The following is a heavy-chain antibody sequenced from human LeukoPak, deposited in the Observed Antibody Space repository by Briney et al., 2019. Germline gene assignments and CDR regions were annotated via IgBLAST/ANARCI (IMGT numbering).Heavy chain of an antibody. J-gene: IGHJ4*02. D-gene: IGHD5-18*01. V-gene: IGHV4-4*09. Sequence: SETLSLTCTVSGGSISSYYWSWIRQPAGKGLEWIGYIYTSGSTNYNPSLKSRVTISVDTSKNQFSLKLSSVTAADTAVYYCARRVLRRLDSDYFDYWGQGTLVTVSS. CDR3: ARRVLRRLDSDYFDY. CDR2: IYTSGST. CDR1: GGSISSYY.